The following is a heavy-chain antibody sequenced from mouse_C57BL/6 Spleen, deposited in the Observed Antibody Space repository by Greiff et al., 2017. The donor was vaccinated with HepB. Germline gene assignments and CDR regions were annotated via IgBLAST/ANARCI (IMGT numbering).Heavy chain of an antibody. D-gene: IGHD2-2*01. Sequence: EVMLVESEGGLVQPGSSMKLSCTASGFTFSDYYMAWVRQVPEKGLEWVANINYDGSSTYYLDSLKSRFIISRDNAKNILYLQMSSLKSEDTATYYCARDNGYRYFDVWGTGTTVTVSS. CDR1: GFTFSDYY. J-gene: IGHJ1*03. CDR3: ARDNGYRYFDV. CDR2: INYDGSST. V-gene: IGHV5-16*01.